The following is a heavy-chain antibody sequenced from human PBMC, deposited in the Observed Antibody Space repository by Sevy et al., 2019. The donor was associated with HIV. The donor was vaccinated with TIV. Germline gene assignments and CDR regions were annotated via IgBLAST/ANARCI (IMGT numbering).Heavy chain of an antibody. J-gene: IGHJ6*02. CDR1: GFTFSTYA. CDR3: AGERTYYYDSSGSDYGYYGMDV. V-gene: IGHV3-30*04. Sequence: GGSLRLSCVASGFTFSTYAMHWVRQAPGKGLEWVAVISYDGSIKYSADSVKGQFTISRDNSKNTLYLQMNSLRPEDTAVYYCAGERTYYYDSSGSDYGYYGMDVWGQGATVTVSS. CDR2: ISYDGSIK. D-gene: IGHD3-22*01.